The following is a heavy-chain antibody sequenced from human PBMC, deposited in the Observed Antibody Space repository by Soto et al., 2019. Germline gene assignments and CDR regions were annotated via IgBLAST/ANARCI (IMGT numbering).Heavy chain of an antibody. D-gene: IGHD3-3*01. CDR3: ARDFWSGSYYYMDV. CDR2: MNPNSGNT. Sequence: ASVKVSCKASGYTFTSYDINWVRQATGQGLEWMGWMNPNSGNTGYAQKFQGRVTMTRNTSISTAYMELSSLRSEDTAVYYCARDFWSGSYYYMDVWGKGTTVTVSS. V-gene: IGHV1-8*01. CDR1: GYTFTSYD. J-gene: IGHJ6*03.